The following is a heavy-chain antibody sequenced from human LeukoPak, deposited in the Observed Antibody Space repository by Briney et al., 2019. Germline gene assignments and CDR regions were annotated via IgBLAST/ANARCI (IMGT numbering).Heavy chain of an antibody. CDR3: ARAEWGSGSYLGAFYFDF. D-gene: IGHD3-10*01. V-gene: IGHV3-74*01. CDR1: GFSFSSYW. Sequence: AGGSLRLSCTASGFSFSSYWIHWVRQAPGKGLMWVSRINSDESITNYADSVKGRFTISRDNAKNTLYLDMDSLRPEDTAVYYCARAEWGSGSYLGAFYFDFWGQGTPVTVSS. J-gene: IGHJ4*02. CDR2: INSDESIT.